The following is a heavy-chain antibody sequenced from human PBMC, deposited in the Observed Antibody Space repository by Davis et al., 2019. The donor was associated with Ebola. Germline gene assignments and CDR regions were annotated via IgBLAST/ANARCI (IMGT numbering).Heavy chain of an antibody. CDR2: TSGSGTTK. V-gene: IGHV3-48*04. CDR1: GFTFTSYG. J-gene: IGHJ3*01. CDR3: ARAGGGSYYDL. D-gene: IGHD1-26*01. Sequence: GESLKISCAASGFTFTSYGMHWVRQAPGKGLEWVSHTSGSGTTKFYAASVKGRFTVSRDNAENSLSLQMNSLRAEDSAVYFCARAGGGSYYDLWGHGTMVDVSS.